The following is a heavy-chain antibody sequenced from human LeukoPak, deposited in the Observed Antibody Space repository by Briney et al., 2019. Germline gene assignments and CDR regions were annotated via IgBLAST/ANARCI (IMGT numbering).Heavy chain of an antibody. Sequence: GASVKASCKASGYTFTSYDINWVRQATGQGLEWMGWMNPNSGNTGYAQKFQGRVTITRNTSISTAYMELNSLRSEDTAVYYCARGGKDIVVVPAPPDYWGQGTLVTVSS. CDR3: ARGGKDIVVVPAPPDY. CDR1: GYTFTSYD. J-gene: IGHJ4*02. CDR2: MNPNSGNT. V-gene: IGHV1-8*03. D-gene: IGHD2-2*01.